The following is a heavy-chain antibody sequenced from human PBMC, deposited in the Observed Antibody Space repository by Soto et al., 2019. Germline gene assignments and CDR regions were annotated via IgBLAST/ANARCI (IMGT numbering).Heavy chain of an antibody. CDR1: GFIFSSFA. D-gene: IGHD5-12*01. J-gene: IGHJ4*02. V-gene: IGHV3-23*01. Sequence: GGSLRLSCAASGFIFSSFAMSWVRQAPGKGLEWVSGISGSGGNTYYADSVKGRFTISRDTSKNTVYLQMNSLRAEDTAVYYCAKDVRYSKTWFYFDSWGQGTLVTVSS. CDR3: AKDVRYSKTWFYFDS. CDR2: ISGSGGNT.